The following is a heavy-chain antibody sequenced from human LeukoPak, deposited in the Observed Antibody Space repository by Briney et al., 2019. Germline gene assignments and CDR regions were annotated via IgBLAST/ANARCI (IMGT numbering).Heavy chain of an antibody. V-gene: IGHV3-9*01. D-gene: IGHD3-22*01. CDR3: AKGSFYDSSTYYDY. CDR1: GFTFDDYA. Sequence: PGRSLRLSCAASGFTFDDYAMHWVRQAPGKGLEGVSGISWNSGSIGYADSVKGRFTISRDNANNSLYRQMNNLRAEDTASYYCAKGSFYDSSTYYDYWGQGTLVTVSS. CDR2: ISWNSGSI. J-gene: IGHJ4*02.